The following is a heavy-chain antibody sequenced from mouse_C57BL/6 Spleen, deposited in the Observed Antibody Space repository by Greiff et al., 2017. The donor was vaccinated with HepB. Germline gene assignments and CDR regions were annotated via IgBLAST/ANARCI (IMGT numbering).Heavy chain of an antibody. CDR1: GFTFSSYG. CDR3: ARQGIYYYGSSYGYFDY. V-gene: IGHV5-6*01. D-gene: IGHD1-1*01. CDR2: ISSGGSYT. Sequence: EVKLMESGGDLVKPGGSLKLSCAASGFTFSSYGMSWVRQTPDKRLEWVATISSGGSYTYYPDSVKGRFTISRDNAKNTLYLQMSSLKSEDTAMYYCARQGIYYYGSSYGYFDYWGQGTTLTVSS. J-gene: IGHJ2*01.